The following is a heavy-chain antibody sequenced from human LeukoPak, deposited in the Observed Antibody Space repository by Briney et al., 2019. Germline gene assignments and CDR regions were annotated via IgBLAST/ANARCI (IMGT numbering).Heavy chain of an antibody. CDR3: ARDWMETYYYDSSGYSGPTRLDY. CDR1: GGSISSSSYY. CDR2: IYYSGST. D-gene: IGHD3-22*01. V-gene: IGHV4-39*07. Sequence: SKTLSLTCTVSGGSISSSSYYWGWIRQPPGKGLEWIGCIYYSGSTYYNPSLKSRVTISVDTSKNQFSLKLSSVTAADTAVYYCARDWMETYYYDSSGYSGPTRLDYWGQGTLVTVSS. J-gene: IGHJ4*02.